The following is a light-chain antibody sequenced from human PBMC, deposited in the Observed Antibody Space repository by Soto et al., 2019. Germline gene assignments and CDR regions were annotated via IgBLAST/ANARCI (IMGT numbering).Light chain of an antibody. CDR1: QSVSSY. CDR2: DAS. CDR3: QPRSNCRIT. Sequence: EIVLTQSPATLSLSPGERATLSCRASQSVSSYLAWYQQHPGQAPTLLIYDASNRATGIPARSSGSGSGTALTPTITSLEPEDFAVYSCQPRSNCRITLGHGTLLEMK. V-gene: IGKV3-11*01. J-gene: IGKJ5*01.